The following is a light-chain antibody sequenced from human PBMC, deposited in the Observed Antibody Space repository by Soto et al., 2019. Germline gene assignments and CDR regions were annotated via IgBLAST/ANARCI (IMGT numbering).Light chain of an antibody. Sequence: DIVMTQSPDSLAVSLGERATINCKSSQSVLYSSNNKNYFTWYQQKPGQPPKLLISWASTRESGVPERFSGSGSGTDFTLTISSLQAEDVAVYYCQQYYDSPLTFGGGTKVEIK. V-gene: IGKV4-1*01. J-gene: IGKJ4*01. CDR2: WAS. CDR3: QQYYDSPLT. CDR1: QSVLYSSNNKNY.